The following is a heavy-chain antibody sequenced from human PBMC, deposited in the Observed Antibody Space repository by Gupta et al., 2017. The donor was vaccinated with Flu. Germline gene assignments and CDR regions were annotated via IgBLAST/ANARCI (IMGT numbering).Heavy chain of an antibody. CDR3: ATVTSGC. Sequence: EMQLVESGGGLVQPGGSLRLSCAASGFTFSSSYLQWVRQAPGKGRVWVSRINPDGSSTTYAESVKGRFTISRDNAKNTLYLQMTSLGDDDTAVYYCATVTSGCWGQGTLVTVSS. J-gene: IGHJ4*02. CDR1: GFTFSSSY. D-gene: IGHD4-17*01. CDR2: INPDGSST. V-gene: IGHV3-74*03.